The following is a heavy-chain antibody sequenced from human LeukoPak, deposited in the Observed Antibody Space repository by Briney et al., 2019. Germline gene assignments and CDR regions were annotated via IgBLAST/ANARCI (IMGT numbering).Heavy chain of an antibody. J-gene: IGHJ4*02. Sequence: SETLSLTCAVYGGSFSGYYWSWIRQPPGKGLEWIGEINHSGSTNYNPSLKSRVTISVDTSKNQFSLKLSSVTAADTAVYYCARRVITYYYDSSGYYPKRGDFDYWGQGTLVTVSS. CDR2: INHSGST. V-gene: IGHV4-34*01. CDR1: GGSFSGYY. D-gene: IGHD3-22*01. CDR3: ARRVITYYYDSSGYYPKRGDFDY.